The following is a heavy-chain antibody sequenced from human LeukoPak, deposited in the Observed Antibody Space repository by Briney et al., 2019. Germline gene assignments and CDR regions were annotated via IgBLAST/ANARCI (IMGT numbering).Heavy chain of an antibody. D-gene: IGHD1-1*01. CDR3: AKGGRGPRNWFDP. CDR1: GFTFSSYA. V-gene: IGHV3-23*01. J-gene: IGHJ5*02. CDR2: ISGSGGST. Sequence: GGPLRLSCAASGFTFSSYAMSWVRQAPGKGLEWVSAISGSGGSTYYADSVKGRFTISRDNSKNTLYLQMNSLRAEDTAVYYCAKGGRGPRNWFDPWGQETLVTVSS.